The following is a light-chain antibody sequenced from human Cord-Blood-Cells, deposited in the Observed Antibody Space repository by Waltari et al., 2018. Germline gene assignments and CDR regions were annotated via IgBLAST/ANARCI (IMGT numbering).Light chain of an antibody. Sequence: QSVLTQPPSASGTPGQRVTISCSGSSSNIGRTYVYWYQQLPGTAPKLLIYRNNQRPSGVPDRFSGSKSGTSASLAINGLRSEDEADYYCAAWDDSLSGRVFGGGTKLTVL. CDR2: RNN. CDR1: SSNIGRTY. J-gene: IGLJ2*01. V-gene: IGLV1-47*01. CDR3: AAWDDSLSGRV.